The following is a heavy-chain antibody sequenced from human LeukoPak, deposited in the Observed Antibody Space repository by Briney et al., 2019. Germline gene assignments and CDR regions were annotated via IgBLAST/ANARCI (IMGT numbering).Heavy chain of an antibody. CDR2: IRGSGGRT. Sequence: GGPLRLTCPASGFTFSSYAMSWVRQAPGKGLEWVSAIRGSGGRTYYADSVKGRFTISRDNSKNTLYLQMNSLRAEDTAVYYCAKVGIAAAGNFGMDVWGQGTTVTVSS. D-gene: IGHD6-13*01. CDR3: AKVGIAAAGNFGMDV. J-gene: IGHJ6*02. CDR1: GFTFSSYA. V-gene: IGHV3-23*01.